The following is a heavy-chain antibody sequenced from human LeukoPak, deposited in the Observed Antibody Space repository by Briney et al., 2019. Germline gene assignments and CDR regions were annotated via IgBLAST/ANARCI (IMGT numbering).Heavy chain of an antibody. D-gene: IGHD2-2*01. V-gene: IGHV1-69*13. CDR3: ARDHVVVVPAASGPIGMDV. J-gene: IGHJ6*04. CDR2: IIPISGTA. CDR1: GGTFSSYA. Sequence: ASVKVSCKASGGTFSSYAISWVRQAPGQGLEWMGGIIPISGTANYAQKFQGRVTITADESTSTAYMELSSLRSEDTAVYYCARDHVVVVPAASGPIGMDVWGKGTTVTVSS.